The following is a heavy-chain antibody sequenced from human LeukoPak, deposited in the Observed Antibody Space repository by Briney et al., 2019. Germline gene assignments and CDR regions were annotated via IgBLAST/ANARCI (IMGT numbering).Heavy chain of an antibody. Sequence: ASVKVSCKASGYTFTGYYIHWVRQAPGQGLEWMGWINPNSGGTNYAQKFQGWVTMTRDTSISTAYLQWSSLKASDTAMCYCARHFNSEYMDVWGKGTTVTVSS. J-gene: IGHJ6*03. CDR2: INPNSGGT. CDR1: GYTFTGYY. V-gene: IGHV1-2*04. CDR3: ARHFNSEYMDV. D-gene: IGHD4-23*01.